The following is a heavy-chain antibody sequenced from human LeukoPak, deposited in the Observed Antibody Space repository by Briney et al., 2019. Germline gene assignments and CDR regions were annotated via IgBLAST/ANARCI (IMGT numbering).Heavy chain of an antibody. D-gene: IGHD6-6*01. J-gene: IGHJ4*02. V-gene: IGHV4-61*02. Sequence: TLSLTCTVSGGSISSGSYYWSWIRQPAGKGLEWIGRIYTSGSTNYNPSLKSRVTISVDTSKNQFSLKLSSVTAADTAVYYCARGPRSSRSSHFDYWGQGTLVTVSS. CDR3: ARGPRSSRSSHFDY. CDR1: GGSISSGSYY. CDR2: IYTSGST.